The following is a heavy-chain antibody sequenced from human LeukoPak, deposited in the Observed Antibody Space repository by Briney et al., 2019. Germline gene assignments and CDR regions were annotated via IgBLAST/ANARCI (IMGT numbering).Heavy chain of an antibody. J-gene: IGHJ4*02. CDR2: IWYDGSNK. V-gene: IGHV3-33*06. Sequence: GRSLRLSCAASGFTFSSYGMHWVRQAPGKGLEWVAVIWYDGSNKYYADSVKGRFTISRDNSKNTLYLQMNSLRAEDTAVYYCAKDGTGYRSSSYPDYWGQGTLVTVSS. CDR1: GFTFSSYG. CDR3: AKDGTGYRSSSYPDY. D-gene: IGHD6-6*01.